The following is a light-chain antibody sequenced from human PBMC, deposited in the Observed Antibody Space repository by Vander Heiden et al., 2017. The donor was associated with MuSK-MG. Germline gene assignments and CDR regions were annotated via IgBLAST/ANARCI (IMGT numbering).Light chain of an antibody. Sequence: EIVMTQSPATLSVSPGERATLSCRASQSVSSSLAWYQQKPGQAPRLLIFGALNRATDIPARFSDSGTGTEFTLTIRSLQSEDFAVYYCQQDNSCPITFGGGTKVEIK. CDR3: QQDNSCPIT. CDR2: GAL. V-gene: IGKV3D-15*01. J-gene: IGKJ4*01. CDR1: QSVSSS.